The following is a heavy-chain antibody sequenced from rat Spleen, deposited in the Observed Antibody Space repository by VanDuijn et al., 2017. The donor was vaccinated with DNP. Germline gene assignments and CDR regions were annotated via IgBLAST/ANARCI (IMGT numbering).Heavy chain of an antibody. Sequence: EVQLVESGGDLVQPGRSLKLSCVASGFTFNNYWMTWIRQVPGKGLEWVASITSSGGSTYYPDSVKGRFTISRDNAKNTLYLQMNSLRSEDTATYYCTTRGDFDYWGQGVMVTVSS. V-gene: IGHV5-31*01. CDR2: ITSSGGST. J-gene: IGHJ2*01. CDR1: GFTFNNYW. D-gene: IGHD4-1*01. CDR3: TTRGDFDY.